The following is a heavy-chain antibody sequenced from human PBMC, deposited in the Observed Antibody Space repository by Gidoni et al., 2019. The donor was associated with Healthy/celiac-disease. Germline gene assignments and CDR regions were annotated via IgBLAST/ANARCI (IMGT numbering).Heavy chain of an antibody. CDR1: GFTFSRYA. J-gene: IGHJ3*02. D-gene: IGHD2-15*01. Sequence: QVQLVESGGGVVQPGRTLRLSCAASGFTFSRYAMHGVSQAPGKGLEVLAVISYDGSNKYYADSVKGRITISRDNSKNTLYLQMNSLRAEDTAVYYCARDKSPIVVVVAATLFDAFDIWGQGTMVTVSS. CDR3: ARDKSPIVVVVAATLFDAFDI. CDR2: ISYDGSNK. V-gene: IGHV3-30*04.